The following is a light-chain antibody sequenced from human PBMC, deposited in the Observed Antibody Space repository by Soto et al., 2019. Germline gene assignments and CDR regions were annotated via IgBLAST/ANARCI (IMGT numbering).Light chain of an antibody. CDR1: QSVSSSY. V-gene: IGKV3-20*01. J-gene: IGKJ1*01. CDR3: QQYGSSPWT. CDR2: GAS. Sequence: EIVLTQSPGTLSLSPGERATLSCRASQSVSSSYLAWYQQKPAQAPRLLIYGASSRATGIPDRFSGSRSATDFTLTISRLEPEDFAIYYCQQYGSSPWTFGQGTKVEIK.